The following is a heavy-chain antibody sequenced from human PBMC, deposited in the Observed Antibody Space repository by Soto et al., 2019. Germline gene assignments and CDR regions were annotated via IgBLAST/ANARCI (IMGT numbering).Heavy chain of an antibody. J-gene: IGHJ4*02. Sequence: QVQLVESGGGVVQPGRSLRLSCAASGFIFGGNGMHWVRQAPGKGLEWVAMIWFDGSQQRYADSVQGRFIISRDNSKSRLDLEMNSLRVEDTAVYYCARDIGDNAYFDRGQGTLVTVSS. D-gene: IGHD2-21*01. CDR3: ARDIGDNAYFD. CDR1: GFIFGGNG. V-gene: IGHV3-33*01. CDR2: IWFDGSQQ.